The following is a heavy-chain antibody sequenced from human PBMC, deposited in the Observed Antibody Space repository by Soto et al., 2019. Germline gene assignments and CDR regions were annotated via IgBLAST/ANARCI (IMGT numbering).Heavy chain of an antibody. CDR1: GGSISSYY. V-gene: IGHV4-59*01. Sequence: SETLSLTCTVSGGSISSYYWSWIRQPPGKGLEWIGYIYYSGSTNYNPSLKSRVTISVDTSKNQFSLKLSSVTAADTAVYYCARAQNDYVWGSYRRLYYYYGMDVWGQGTTVTV. D-gene: IGHD3-16*02. CDR2: IYYSGST. J-gene: IGHJ6*02. CDR3: ARAQNDYVWGSYRRLYYYYGMDV.